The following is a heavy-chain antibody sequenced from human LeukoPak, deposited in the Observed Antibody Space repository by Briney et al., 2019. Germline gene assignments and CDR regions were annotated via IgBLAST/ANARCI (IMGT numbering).Heavy chain of an antibody. J-gene: IGHJ5*02. CDR3: ARALAVAGTEWFDP. D-gene: IGHD6-19*01. CDR1: GFTFSSYA. Sequence: GGSLRLSCAASGFTFSSYAMSWVRQAPGKGLEWVSAISGSGGSTYYADSVKGRFTISRDNAKNSLYLQMNSLRAEDTAVYYCARALAVAGTEWFDPWGQGTLVTVSS. V-gene: IGHV3-23*01. CDR2: ISGSGGST.